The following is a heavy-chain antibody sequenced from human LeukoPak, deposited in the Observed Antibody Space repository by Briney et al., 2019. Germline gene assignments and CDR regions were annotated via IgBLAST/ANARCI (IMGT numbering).Heavy chain of an antibody. CDR1: GYTFRDYA. CDR2: ISAYNGNT. Sequence: GASVKVSCKASGYTFRDYAITWVRQAPGQGLEWMGWISAYNGNTNYAQKLQGRVTMTTDTSTSTAYMELRSLRSDDTAVYYCARDIRPGGSYYLDGMGAFDIWGQGTMVTVSS. J-gene: IGHJ3*02. D-gene: IGHD1-26*01. V-gene: IGHV1-18*01. CDR3: ARDIRPGGSYYLDGMGAFDI.